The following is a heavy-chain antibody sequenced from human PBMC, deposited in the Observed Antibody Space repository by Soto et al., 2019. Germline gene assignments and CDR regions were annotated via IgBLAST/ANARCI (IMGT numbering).Heavy chain of an antibody. J-gene: IGHJ6*02. Sequence: EVQLLESGGGLVQPGGSLRLSCAASGFTFSSYAMSWVRQATGKGLEWVSAIRGSGGSTYYADSVKGRFTISRDNSKNTLYLQMNSLRAEDTAVYYCAKALRITIFGVVITPTGPFYYYYYGMDVWGQGTTVTVSS. CDR3: AKALRITIFGVVITPTGPFYYYYYGMDV. D-gene: IGHD3-3*01. CDR2: IRGSGGST. CDR1: GFTFSSYA. V-gene: IGHV3-23*01.